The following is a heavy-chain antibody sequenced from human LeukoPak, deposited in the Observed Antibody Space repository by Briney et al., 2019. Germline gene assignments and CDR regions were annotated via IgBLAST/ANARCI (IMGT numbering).Heavy chain of an antibody. V-gene: IGHV3-7*01. J-gene: IGHJ4*02. CDR3: PRDKLVGATILDF. CDR2: INQDGSER. Sequence: GGSLRLSCEASGFTFSSYWMSWVRQAPGKGLEWVANINQDGSERYYVDSLNGRFTISRDNAKNSLYLQMNSLRVEDTAVYYCPRDKLVGATILDFWGQGTLVTVSS. CDR1: GFTFSSYW. D-gene: IGHD1-26*01.